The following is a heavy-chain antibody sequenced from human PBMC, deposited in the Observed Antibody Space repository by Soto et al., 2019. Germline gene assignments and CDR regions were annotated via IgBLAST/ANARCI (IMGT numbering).Heavy chain of an antibody. J-gene: IGHJ4*02. CDR1: GYTFSSYV. V-gene: IGHV1-18*04. D-gene: IGHD3-16*02. CDR2: ISPYNGNT. CDR3: AREGGVWGSFRYFDY. Sequence: QVQLVQSGAEVQKPGASVKVSCKASGYTFSSYVINWLRQAPGQGLEWMGWISPYNGNTNYGQHLQGRVTMTTDTTESIVDIELRSLRSDDTAVYYCAREGGVWGSFRYFDYWGQGTLVTVSP.